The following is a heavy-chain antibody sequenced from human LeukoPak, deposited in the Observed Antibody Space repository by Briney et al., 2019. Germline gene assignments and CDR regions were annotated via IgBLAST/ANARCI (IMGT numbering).Heavy chain of an antibody. V-gene: IGHV4-59*01. J-gene: IGHJ5*02. CDR3: ARGGYSSGYNWFDP. D-gene: IGHD6-19*01. Sequence: SETLSLTCTVSGGSISSYYWSWIRQPPGKGLEWVGYIYYIGSTNYNPALKRRVAISVDTSNNQFSLKLSSVTAADTAVYYCARGGYSSGYNWFDPWGQGILVSVSS. CDR2: IYYIGST. CDR1: GGSISSYY.